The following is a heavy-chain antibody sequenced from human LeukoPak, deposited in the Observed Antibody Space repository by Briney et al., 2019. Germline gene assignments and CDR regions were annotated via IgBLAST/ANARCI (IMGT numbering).Heavy chain of an antibody. D-gene: IGHD2-15*01. J-gene: IGHJ4*02. CDR3: ARHGGRLVVVAATSRPHGYFDY. CDR1: GDSVNNDDYF. CDR2: IYSSGTT. Sequence: PSQTLSLTCTASGDSVNNDDYFWSWIRQYPGKGLQWIGNIYSSGTTFYNPSLKTRVTISVDTSKNQFSLKLSSVTAADTAVYYCARHGGRLVVVAATSRPHGYFDYWGQGTLVTVSS. V-gene: IGHV4-31*03.